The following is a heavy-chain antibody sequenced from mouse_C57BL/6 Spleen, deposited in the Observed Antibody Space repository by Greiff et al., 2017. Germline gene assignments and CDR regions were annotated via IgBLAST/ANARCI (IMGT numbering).Heavy chain of an antibody. CDR1: GYTFTSYW. Sequence: QVQLQQPGTELVKPGASVKLSCKASGYTFTSYWMHWVKQRPGQGLEWIGNINPSNGGTNYNEKFKSKATLTVDKSSSTAYMQLSSLTSEDSAVYYCAREEFLYYYGSSSYYYAMDYWGQGTSVTVSS. J-gene: IGHJ4*01. CDR3: AREEFLYYYGSSSYYYAMDY. CDR2: INPSNGGT. V-gene: IGHV1-53*01. D-gene: IGHD1-1*01.